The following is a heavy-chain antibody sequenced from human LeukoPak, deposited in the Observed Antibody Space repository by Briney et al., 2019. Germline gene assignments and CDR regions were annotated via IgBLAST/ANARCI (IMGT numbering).Heavy chain of an antibody. V-gene: IGHV1-69*01. CDR3: ARGHWDIVVVPAALQAFDI. CDR1: GGTFSSYA. J-gene: IGHJ3*02. CDR2: IIPIFGTA. D-gene: IGHD2-2*01. Sequence: SVKVSCKASGGTFSSYAISWVRQAPGQGLEWMGGIIPIFGTANYAQKFQGRVTITADESTSTAYMELSSLRSENTAVYYCARGHWDIVVVPAALQAFDIWAKGQWSPSLQ.